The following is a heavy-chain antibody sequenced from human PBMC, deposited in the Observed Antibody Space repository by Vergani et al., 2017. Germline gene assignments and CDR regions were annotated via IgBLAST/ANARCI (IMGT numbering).Heavy chain of an antibody. D-gene: IGHD2-2*02. CDR3: VRDRGRCVGGRCYTEAWDY. Sequence: QVQLVESGGGVVQPGTSLRLSCVVSGFALNRHAMYWVRQAPGKGLEWVVGISFDGTNEYYPDLVKGRVTISRAIAKNTLYRQVRSQRLEDTGVYHCVRDRGRCVGGRCYTEAWDYWGQGTPVTVSS. J-gene: IGHJ4*02. V-gene: IGHV3-30-3*01. CDR1: GFALNRHA. CDR2: ISFDGTNE.